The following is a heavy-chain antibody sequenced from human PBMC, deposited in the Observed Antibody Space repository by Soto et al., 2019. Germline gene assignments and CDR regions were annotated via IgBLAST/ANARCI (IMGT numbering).Heavy chain of an antibody. V-gene: IGHV3-11*01. J-gene: IGHJ6*03. CDR2: IFNRGDMI. CDR1: GFAFSDYY. Sequence: QVQLVESGGGLVKPGGSLRLSCAASGFAFSDYYMSWIRQAPGKGLEWVAYIFNRGDMIFYADSVRGRFTISRDNAKNSLYLKRNSLRVEDPAVYYGARESGGWPYHYYMDFW. CDR3: ARESGGWPYHYYMDF. D-gene: IGHD6-19*01.